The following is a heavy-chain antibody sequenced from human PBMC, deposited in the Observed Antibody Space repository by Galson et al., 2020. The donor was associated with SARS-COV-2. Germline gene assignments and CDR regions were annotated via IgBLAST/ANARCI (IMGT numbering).Heavy chain of an antibody. J-gene: IGHJ4*02. CDR2: VYYSGST. Sequence: SETLSLTCTISGGSISSYSGGSISSYYWSWIRQTPGKGLKWIGCVYYSGSTNYNPSLKSRVTISVDTSKNQISLNLSSVTAADTAMYFCARDSGNYQYYFDYWGQGILVTVSS. V-gene: IGHV4-61*01. CDR1: GGSISSYSGGSISSYY. D-gene: IGHD1-26*01. CDR3: ARDSGNYQYYFDY.